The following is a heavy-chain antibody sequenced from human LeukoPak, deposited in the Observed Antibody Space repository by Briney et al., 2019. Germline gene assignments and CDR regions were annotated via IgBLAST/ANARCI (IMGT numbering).Heavy chain of an antibody. CDR2: INHSGST. Sequence: PSETLSLTCAVYGGSFSGYYWSWIRQPPGKGLEWIGEINHSGSTNYNPSLKSRVTISVDTSKNQFSLKLSSVTAADTAVYYCAREALYNWNGGGFWFDPWGQGTLVTVSS. D-gene: IGHD1-20*01. J-gene: IGHJ5*02. CDR3: AREALYNWNGGGFWFDP. CDR1: GGSFSGYY. V-gene: IGHV4-34*01.